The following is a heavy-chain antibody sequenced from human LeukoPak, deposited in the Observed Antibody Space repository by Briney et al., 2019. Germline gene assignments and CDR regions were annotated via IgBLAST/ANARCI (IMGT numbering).Heavy chain of an antibody. D-gene: IGHD1-26*01. CDR3: AREGVGATMAN. Sequence: SQTLSLTCAISGDTVSSKNAAWNWIMQSPSRGLEWLGRTYYRSKWYNDYTVSVKSRININPDTSKNQFSLQLNSVTPEDTAVYYCAREGVGATMANWGQGTLVTVSS. V-gene: IGHV6-1*01. CDR1: GDTVSSKNAA. J-gene: IGHJ4*02. CDR2: TYYRSKWYN.